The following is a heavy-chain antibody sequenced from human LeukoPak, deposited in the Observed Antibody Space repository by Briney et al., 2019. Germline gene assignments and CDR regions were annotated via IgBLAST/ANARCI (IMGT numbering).Heavy chain of an antibody. CDR1: GFPFSNYW. Sequence: GGSLRLSCAASGFPFSNYWMHWFGRAPGKGLVWFSRMNSDGSSTSYADSVKGRFTISRDNAKNTLYLQMNSLRAEDAAVYYCATVSRSSGRGYFDYWGPGTLVTVSS. CDR3: ATVSRSSGRGYFDY. CDR2: MNSDGSST. D-gene: IGHD6-19*01. J-gene: IGHJ4*02. V-gene: IGHV3-74*01.